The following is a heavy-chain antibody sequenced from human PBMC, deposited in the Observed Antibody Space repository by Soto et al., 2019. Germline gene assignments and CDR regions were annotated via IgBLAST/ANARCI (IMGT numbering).Heavy chain of an antibody. CDR2: MKGYSGNP. J-gene: IGHJ4*02. D-gene: IGHD1-26*01. V-gene: IGHV1-8*01. Sequence: QVQLLQSGDEVKKPGASVKISCKASGYNFNNYEINWVRQAPAQGLEWMGWMKGYSGNPLYAQNFQGRLTLTSETSTNTAYLELTSLAYEDTAIYFCARRRGESYYGLDYWGQGTLVTVSS. CDR1: GYNFNNYE. CDR3: ARRRGESYYGLDY.